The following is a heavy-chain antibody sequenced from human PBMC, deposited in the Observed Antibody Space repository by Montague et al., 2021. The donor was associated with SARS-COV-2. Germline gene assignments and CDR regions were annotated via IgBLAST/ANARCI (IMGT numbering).Heavy chain of an antibody. J-gene: IGHJ3*02. Sequence: TLSLTCTVSGGSIPSSSYCWSWIRQPAGKGLDWIGHIYPNGNTNYNPSLKSRVTLSIDTSKNQFSLKLSSVTAADTAVYYCAKQALTRYCTSTTCFGAAFDIWGQGTMVTVSS. CDR1: GGSIPSSSYC. CDR2: IYPNGNT. V-gene: IGHV4-61*09. CDR3: AKQALTRYCTSTTCFGAAFDI. D-gene: IGHD2-2*01.